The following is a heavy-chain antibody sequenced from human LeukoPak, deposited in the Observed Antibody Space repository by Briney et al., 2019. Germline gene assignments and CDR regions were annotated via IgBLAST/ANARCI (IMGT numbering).Heavy chain of an antibody. D-gene: IGHD6-13*01. CDR1: GFTFDDYA. J-gene: IGHJ4*02. CDR3: AKEDYSSSWYALDY. V-gene: IGHV3-43*02. Sequence: GSLRLSCAASGFTFDDYAIYWVRQGPGKGLEWVSLISGDGGSIYYADSVKGRFTISRDNSKNSLYLQMNSLRTEDTALYYCAKEDYSSSWYALDYWGQGTLVTVSS. CDR2: ISGDGGSI.